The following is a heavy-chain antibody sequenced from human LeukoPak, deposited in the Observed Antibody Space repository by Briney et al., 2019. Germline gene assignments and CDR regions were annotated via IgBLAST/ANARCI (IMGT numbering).Heavy chain of an antibody. D-gene: IGHD3-3*01. V-gene: IGHV4-34*01. CDR2: INHSGST. Sequence: SETLSLTCTVSGGSISSYYWSWIRQPPGKGLEWIGEINHSGSTNYNPSLKSRVTISVDTSKNQFSLKLSSVTAADTAVYYCARGDFWSGYSFDYWGQGTLVTVSS. CDR3: ARGDFWSGYSFDY. CDR1: GGSISSYY. J-gene: IGHJ4*02.